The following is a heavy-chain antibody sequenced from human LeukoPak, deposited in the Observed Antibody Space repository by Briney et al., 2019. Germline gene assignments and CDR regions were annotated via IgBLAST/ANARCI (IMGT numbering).Heavy chain of an antibody. D-gene: IGHD3-10*01. CDR2: IWYDGSNK. V-gene: IGHV3-33*06. Sequence: GRSLRLSCAASGFTFSSYGMHWVRQAPGKGLEWVAVIWYDGSNKYYADSVKGRFTISRDNSKNTLYLQMNSLRAEDTAVYYCAKALRGFPNYYYGMDVWGKGTTVTVSS. CDR1: GFTFSSYG. J-gene: IGHJ6*04. CDR3: AKALRGFPNYYYGMDV.